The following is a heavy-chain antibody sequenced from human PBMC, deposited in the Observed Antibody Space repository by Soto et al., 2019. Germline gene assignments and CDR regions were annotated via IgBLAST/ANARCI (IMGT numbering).Heavy chain of an antibody. CDR1: GYSFTSYW. CDR2: IYPGDSDT. D-gene: IGHD2-15*01. CDR3: ASPTLGGSPLVAFDI. Sequence: GESLKISCQGSGYSFTSYWIGWVRQMPGKGLEWMGIIYPGDSDTRYSPSFQGQVTISADKSISTAYLQWSSLKTSDTAMYYCASPTLGGSPLVAFDIWGQGTMVTVSS. V-gene: IGHV5-51*01. J-gene: IGHJ3*02.